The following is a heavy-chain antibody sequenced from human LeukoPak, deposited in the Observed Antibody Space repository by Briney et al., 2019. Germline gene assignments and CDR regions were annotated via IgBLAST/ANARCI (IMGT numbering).Heavy chain of an antibody. V-gene: IGHV3-23*01. CDR1: GFTFSSYS. Sequence: GGSLRLSCAASGFTFSSYSMSWVRQAPGKGLECVSSISGSRGITYYADSVKGRFTISRDNSKNTLYLQMNSLRAEDTAVYYCAKGPRYNILTGYYKSHFFDYWGQGTLVTVSS. J-gene: IGHJ4*02. D-gene: IGHD3-9*01. CDR3: AKGPRYNILTGYYKSHFFDY. CDR2: ISGSRGIT.